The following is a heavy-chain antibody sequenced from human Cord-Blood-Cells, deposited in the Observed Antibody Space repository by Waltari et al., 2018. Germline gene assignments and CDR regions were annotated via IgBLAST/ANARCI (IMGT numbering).Heavy chain of an antibody. Sequence: QVQLQESGPGLVKPSQTLSLTCTVSGGSISSGDYYWSWIRQPPGKGLEWIGYIYYSGSTYYNPSLKSRVTISVDTSKNQFSRKLSSVTAADTAVYYCARAGEQLLYYFDYWGQGTLVTVSS. J-gene: IGHJ4*02. CDR2: IYYSGST. CDR3: ARAGEQLLYYFDY. V-gene: IGHV4-30-4*08. D-gene: IGHD2-2*01. CDR1: GGSISSGDYY.